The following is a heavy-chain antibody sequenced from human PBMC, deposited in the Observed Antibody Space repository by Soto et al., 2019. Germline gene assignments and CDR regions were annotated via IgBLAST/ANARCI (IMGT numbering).Heavy chain of an antibody. CDR1: GGSVSSGRYY. CDR2: IYYSGST. D-gene: IGHD3-16*02. V-gene: IGHV4-61*01. J-gene: IGHJ4*02. CDR3: ARDNRELSLWFDY. Sequence: QVQLQESGPGLVKPSETLSLTSTVSGGSVSSGRYYWSWIRQPPGKGLEWIGYIYYSGSTNYNPHLKSRVTISVDTSKNQFSLKLSSVTAADTAVYYCARDNRELSLWFDYWGQGTLVTVSS.